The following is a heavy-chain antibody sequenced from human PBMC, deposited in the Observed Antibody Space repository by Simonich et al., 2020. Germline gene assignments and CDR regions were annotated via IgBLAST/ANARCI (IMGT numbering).Heavy chain of an antibody. CDR3: ARQLNDFDI. CDR2: SSPDDSKN. D-gene: IGHD1-1*01. J-gene: IGHJ3*02. CDR1: GYSFTSYW. Sequence: EVQLVQSGAEVKKPGESLKISCKGSGYSFTSYWFGWVRQMPGKGLEWMGISSPDDSKNRYSPSFQGKVTISANKSISTAYLQWSSLKASDTAMYYCARQLNDFDIWGQGTMVTVSS. V-gene: IGHV5-51*01.